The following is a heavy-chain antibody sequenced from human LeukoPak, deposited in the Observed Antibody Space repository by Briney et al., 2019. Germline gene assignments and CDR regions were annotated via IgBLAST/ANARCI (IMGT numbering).Heavy chain of an antibody. D-gene: IGHD4-23*01. J-gene: IGHJ3*02. CDR3: ASATVATPPRALDI. Sequence: SETLSLTCAVYGGSFSGYYWSWIRQPPGKGLEWIGEINHSGSTNYNPSLKSRVTISVDTSKNQFSLKLSSVTAADTAVYYCASATVATPPRALDIWGQGTMVTVSS. V-gene: IGHV4-34*01. CDR2: INHSGST. CDR1: GGSFSGYY.